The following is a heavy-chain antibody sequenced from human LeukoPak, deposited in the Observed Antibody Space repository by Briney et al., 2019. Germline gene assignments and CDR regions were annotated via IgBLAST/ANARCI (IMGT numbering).Heavy chain of an antibody. CDR2: IVVGSGNT. D-gene: IGHD3-3*01. J-gene: IGHJ5*02. Sequence: SVKVSCKASGFTFTSSAMQWVRQARGQRLEWIGWIVVGSGNTNYAQKFQERVTITRDMSTSTAYMELGSLRSEDTAVYYCAADNSYDFWSGYSPWGQGTLVTVSS. CDR1: GFTFTSSA. CDR3: AADNSYDFWSGYSP. V-gene: IGHV1-58*02.